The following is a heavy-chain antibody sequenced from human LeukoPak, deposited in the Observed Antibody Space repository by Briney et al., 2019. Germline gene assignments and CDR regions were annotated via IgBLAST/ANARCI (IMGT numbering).Heavy chain of an antibody. Sequence: GESLKISCKGGGDNFNNYWIVWVRQMPGKGLEWMGVIYLDDSETKYSPSFQGQVTISADKSISTAYLQWSSLKASDTAMYHCARGTGQYTYGYRGAFDTWGQGTMVTVSS. J-gene: IGHJ3*02. CDR1: GDNFNNYW. CDR3: ARGTGQYTYGYRGAFDT. V-gene: IGHV5-51*01. D-gene: IGHD5-18*01. CDR2: IYLDDSET.